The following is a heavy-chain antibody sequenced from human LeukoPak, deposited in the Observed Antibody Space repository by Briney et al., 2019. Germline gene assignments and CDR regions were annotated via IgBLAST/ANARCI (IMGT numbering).Heavy chain of an antibody. CDR2: ISYDEKNT. J-gene: IGHJ4*02. CDR1: GFTFSAYP. CDR3: ARAPDSAWHNFDY. Sequence: GGSLRLSCAASGFTFSAYPMHWLRQAPGKGLEWVAVISYDEKNTNYADSAKARFTISRDNSKNTLYLQMNSLRAEDTAVYYCARAPDSAWHNFDYWGQGTQVTVSP. V-gene: IGHV3-30*04. D-gene: IGHD6-19*01.